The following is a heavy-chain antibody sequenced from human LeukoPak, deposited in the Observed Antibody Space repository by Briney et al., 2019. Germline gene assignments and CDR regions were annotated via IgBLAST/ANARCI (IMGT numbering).Heavy chain of an antibody. V-gene: IGHV3-49*04. J-gene: IGHJ6*02. CDR2: VRSEAYRGTM. CDR3: TRGALDRWIHNGMGV. Sequence: GGSLTLSCTASGFRLGDHAMAWVRQAQGKGLEWVGFVRSEAYRGTMEYAASVKGTFIISRDDFKSIVYLQMNSLKTEDTGVYYCTRGALDRWIHNGMGVWGQGTTITVS. CDR1: GFRLGDHA. D-gene: IGHD3-16*02.